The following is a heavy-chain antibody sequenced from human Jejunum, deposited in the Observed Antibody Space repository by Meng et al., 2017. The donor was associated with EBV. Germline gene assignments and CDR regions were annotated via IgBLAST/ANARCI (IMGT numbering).Heavy chain of an antibody. CDR3: ARGIYSSSGYFDY. Sequence: EVQLVESGGGLVKPGGSLRVSCAASGFTFSSYSMNWVRQAPGKGLEWVSFISSSSSYIYYADSVKGRFTISRDNAKNSLYLQMNSLRAEDTAVYYCARGIYSSSGYFDYWGQGTLVTVSS. D-gene: IGHD6-6*01. CDR1: GFTFSSYS. V-gene: IGHV3-21*01. J-gene: IGHJ4*02. CDR2: ISSSSSYI.